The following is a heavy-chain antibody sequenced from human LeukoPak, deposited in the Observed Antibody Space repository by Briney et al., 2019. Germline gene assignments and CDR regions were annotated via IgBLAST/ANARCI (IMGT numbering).Heavy chain of an antibody. D-gene: IGHD1-26*01. CDR2: INHSGST. Sequence: SSETLSLTCAVYGGSFSGYYWTWIRQPPGKGLEWIGEINHSGSTNYNPSLKSRVTISVDTSKNQFSLKLSSVTAADTAVYYCARETSGNNDAFDIWGQGTMVTVSS. V-gene: IGHV4-34*01. J-gene: IGHJ3*02. CDR1: GGSFSGYY. CDR3: ARETSGNNDAFDI.